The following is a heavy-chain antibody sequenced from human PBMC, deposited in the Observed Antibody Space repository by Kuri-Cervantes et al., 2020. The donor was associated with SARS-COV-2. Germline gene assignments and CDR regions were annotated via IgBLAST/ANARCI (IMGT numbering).Heavy chain of an antibody. D-gene: IGHD4-11*01. CDR1: GGSISSSSYY. CDR2: IYYSGST. Sequence: GSLRLSCTVSGGSISSSSYYWGWIRRPPGKGLEWIGSIYYSGSTYYNPSLKSRVTISVDTSKNQFSLKLSSVTAADTAVYYCARAYSNYVLSDYWGQGTLVTVSS. CDR3: ARAYSNYVLSDY. J-gene: IGHJ4*02. V-gene: IGHV4-39*07.